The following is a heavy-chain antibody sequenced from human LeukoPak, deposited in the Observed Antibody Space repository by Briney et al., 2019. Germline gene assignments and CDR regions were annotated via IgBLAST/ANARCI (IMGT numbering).Heavy chain of an antibody. D-gene: IGHD1-20*01. CDR3: TTALAVTGPTWWDY. CDR1: GFTFSNAW. J-gene: IGHJ4*02. V-gene: IGHV3-15*01. CDR2: IKSKTDGGTT. Sequence: GGSLRLSCAASGFTFSNAWMSWVRQAPGKGLEWVGRIKSKTDGGTTDYAAPVKGRFTISRDDSKNTLYLQMNSLKTEDTAVYYCTTALAVTGPTWWDYWGQGTLVTVSS.